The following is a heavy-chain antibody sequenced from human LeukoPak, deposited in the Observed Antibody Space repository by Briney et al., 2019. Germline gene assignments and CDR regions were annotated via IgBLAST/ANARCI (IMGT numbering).Heavy chain of an antibody. D-gene: IGHD6-6*01. CDR2: INPSGGST. CDR1: GYTFTSYY. V-gene: IGHV1-46*01. Sequence: GASVKVSCKASGYTFTSYYMHWVRQAPGQGLEWMGIINPSGGSTSYAQKFQGRVTMTRDTSTSTVYMELSSLRSEDTAVYYCAREKAYSSSSGGSPDYYYYMDVWGKGTTVTVSS. J-gene: IGHJ6*03. CDR3: AREKAYSSSSGGSPDYYYYMDV.